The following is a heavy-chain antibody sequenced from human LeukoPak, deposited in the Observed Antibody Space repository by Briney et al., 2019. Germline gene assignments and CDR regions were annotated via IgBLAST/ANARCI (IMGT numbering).Heavy chain of an antibody. Sequence: GGSLRLSCAPSRFTFSSYAMTCVREAPGKGLEWVSAISGSGGSTYYADSVKGRFTISRDNSKNTLYLQMNSLTADDTAVYYCGREVATTYWGQGTLVTVSS. V-gene: IGHV3-23*01. D-gene: IGHD5-24*01. J-gene: IGHJ4*02. CDR2: ISGSGGST. CDR3: GREVATTY. CDR1: RFTFSSYA.